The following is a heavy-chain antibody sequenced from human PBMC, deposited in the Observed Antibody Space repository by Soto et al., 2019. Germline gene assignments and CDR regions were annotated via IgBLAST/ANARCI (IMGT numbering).Heavy chain of an antibody. Sequence: GGSLRLSCAASGFTFSSYIMNWVRQAPGKGLEWVSSISSSSSYIYYADSVKGRFTISRDNAKNSLYLQMNSLRAEDTAVYYCAREGATPHGMDVWGQGTTVTVS. CDR3: AREGATPHGMDV. CDR2: ISSSSSYI. J-gene: IGHJ6*02. V-gene: IGHV3-21*01. D-gene: IGHD1-26*01. CDR1: GFTFSSYI.